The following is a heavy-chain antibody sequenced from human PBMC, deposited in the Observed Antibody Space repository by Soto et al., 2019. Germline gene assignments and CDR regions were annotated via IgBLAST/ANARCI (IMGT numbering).Heavy chain of an antibody. J-gene: IGHJ6*02. V-gene: IGHV1-69*01. CDR1: GVSFNNNG. Sequence: QVQLVQSGAEVKKPGSSVKVSCTTSGVSFNNNGIGWVRQAPGHGLEWMGGVSPPFRTSNYKRKFQGRISITADASTGTVNRVLMSLTSEDTAQYYCARVLYYGSGSYFPYGMDVWGQGTTVTVSS. CDR2: VSPPFRTS. CDR3: ARVLYYGSGSYFPYGMDV. D-gene: IGHD3-10*01.